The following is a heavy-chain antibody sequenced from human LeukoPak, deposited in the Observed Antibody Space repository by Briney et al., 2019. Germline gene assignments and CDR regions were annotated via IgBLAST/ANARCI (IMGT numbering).Heavy chain of an antibody. D-gene: IGHD6-19*01. J-gene: IGHJ4*02. CDR3: AKEKPVFGYSSGFDY. Sequence: PGRSLRLSCAASGFTFSSYGMHWVRQAPGKGLEWVAVISYDGSNKYYADSVKGRFTISRDNSKNTLYPQMNSLRAEDTAVYYCAKEKPVFGYSSGFDYWAREPWSPSPQ. CDR1: GFTFSSYG. CDR2: ISYDGSNK. V-gene: IGHV3-30*18.